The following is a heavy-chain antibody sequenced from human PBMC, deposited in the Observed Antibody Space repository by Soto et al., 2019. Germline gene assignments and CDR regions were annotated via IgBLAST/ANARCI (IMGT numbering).Heavy chain of an antibody. CDR1: GGSISSGGYY. Sequence: SETLSLTCTVSGGSISSGGYYWSWIRQHPGKGLEWIGYIYYSGSTYYNPSLKSRVTISVDTSKNQFSLKLSSVTAADTAVYYCARDNLSYDSSGSILDWFDPWGQGTLVTVS. CDR3: ARDNLSYDSSGSILDWFDP. V-gene: IGHV4-31*03. J-gene: IGHJ5*02. CDR2: IYYSGST. D-gene: IGHD3-22*01.